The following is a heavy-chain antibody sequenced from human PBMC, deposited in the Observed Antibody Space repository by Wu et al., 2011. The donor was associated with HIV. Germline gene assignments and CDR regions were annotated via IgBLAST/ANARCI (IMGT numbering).Heavy chain of an antibody. J-gene: IGHJ4*02. CDR3: AREPPIYGRGGYFDY. Sequence: QVQLVQPGAEVKNPGASVKVSCKASGYSFTSYYMHWVRQAPGQGLEWMGIINPSGGSTTYAQKFQGRVTMTRDTSTSIVFMELSSLRSEDTAVYYCAREPPIYGRGGYFDYWGPGNPGHRLL. V-gene: IGHV1-46*01. CDR2: INPSGGST. D-gene: IGHD3-10*02. CDR1: GYSFTSYY.